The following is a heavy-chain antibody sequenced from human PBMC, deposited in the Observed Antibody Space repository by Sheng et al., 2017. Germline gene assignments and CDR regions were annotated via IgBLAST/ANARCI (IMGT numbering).Heavy chain of an antibody. D-gene: IGHD3-10*01. CDR2: INHSGST. CDR1: GGSFSGYY. V-gene: IGHV4-34*01. CDR3: ARGRERGVRLSPFDY. Sequence: QVQLQQWGAGLLKPSETLSLTCAVYGGSFSGYYWSWIRQPPGKGLEWIGEINHSGSTNYNPSLKSRVTISVDTSKNQFSLKLSSVTAADTAVYYCARGRERGVRLSPFDYWGQGTLVTVSS. J-gene: IGHJ4*02.